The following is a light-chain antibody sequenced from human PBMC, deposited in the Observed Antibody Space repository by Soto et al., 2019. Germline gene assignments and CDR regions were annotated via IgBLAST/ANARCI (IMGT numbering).Light chain of an antibody. CDR2: DAS. V-gene: IGKV3-11*01. CDR1: QSVLERSTNRNF. CDR3: QQRADWPIT. Sequence: DIVMTQSPDSLAVSLGERATINCKSTQSVLERSTNRNFLAWYQQKLGQAPRLLIYDASNRATGIPARFSGSGSGTDFTLTISSLEPDDFAVYYCQQRADWPITFGQGTRLENK. J-gene: IGKJ5*01.